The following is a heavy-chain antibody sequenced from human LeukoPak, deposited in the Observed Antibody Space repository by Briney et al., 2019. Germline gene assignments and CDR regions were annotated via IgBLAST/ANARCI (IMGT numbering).Heavy chain of an antibody. CDR1: GGSFSGYY. D-gene: IGHD6-19*01. CDR2: INHSGST. V-gene: IGHV4-34*01. J-gene: IGHJ4*02. CDR3: ARTPGYSSGWYRAAPFDY. Sequence: SETLSLTCAVYGGSFSGYYWSWIRQPPGKGLEWIGEINHSGSTNYNPSLKSRVTISVDTSKNQFSLKLSSVTATDTAVHYCARTPGYSSGWYRAAPFDYWGQGTLVTVSS.